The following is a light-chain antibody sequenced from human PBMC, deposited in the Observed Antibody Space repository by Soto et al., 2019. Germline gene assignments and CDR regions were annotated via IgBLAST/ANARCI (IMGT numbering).Light chain of an antibody. V-gene: IGKV1-39*01. CDR1: QSTSNF. Sequence: DIQMTPSPSSLSASLGDRVTITCRASQSTSNFLNWVQHKQGNAPKVLISAASTLQSGVPPRFSGSESGTDFTLTISSLQPEDSASYYCQQYYNSVLTFGGGTKVEIK. J-gene: IGKJ4*01. CDR3: QQYYNSVLT. CDR2: AAS.